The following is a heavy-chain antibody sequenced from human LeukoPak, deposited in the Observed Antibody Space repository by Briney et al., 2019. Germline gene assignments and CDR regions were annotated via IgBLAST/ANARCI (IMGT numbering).Heavy chain of an antibody. CDR2: IGSSGSTI. J-gene: IGHJ4*02. D-gene: IGHD2-15*01. V-gene: IGHV3-48*03. CDR1: GFTFSSYE. CDR3: VRGDGVVFDY. Sequence: GGSLPVSCAASGFTFSSYEMNWVRQAPGKGLEWVSYIGSSGSTIYSADSVKGRFTISRDNSKNSLYLQMNSLRAEDTAIYYCVRGDGVVFDYWGQGTLVT.